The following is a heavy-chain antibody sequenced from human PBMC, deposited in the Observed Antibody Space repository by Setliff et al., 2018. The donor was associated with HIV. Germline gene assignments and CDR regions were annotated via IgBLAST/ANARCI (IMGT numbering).Heavy chain of an antibody. CDR1: GDSISSGGYY. V-gene: IGHV4-61*02. CDR3: TRQSPVAGSGAFDI. D-gene: IGHD6-19*01. J-gene: IGHJ3*02. Sequence: PSETLSLTCTVSGDSISSGGYYWSWIRQPAGQGLEWIGRIYTSGNTNYNPSTNYNPSLKSRITISLETSRNQFSLRLTSVTATDTAVYYCTRQSPVAGSGAFDIWGQGTMVTVSS. CDR2: IYTSGNTNYNPST.